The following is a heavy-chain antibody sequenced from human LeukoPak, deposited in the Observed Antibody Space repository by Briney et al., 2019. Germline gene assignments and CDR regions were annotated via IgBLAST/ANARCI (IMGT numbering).Heavy chain of an antibody. CDR1: GGSIGSYY. D-gene: IGHD5-12*01. Sequence: SETLSLTCTVSGGSIGSYYWSWIRQPAGKGLEWIGYIYYSGSTNYNPSLKSRVTISVDTSKNQFSLKLSSVTAADTAVYYCARGSYEGFGIWGQGTMVTVSS. J-gene: IGHJ3*02. CDR3: ARGSYEGFGI. CDR2: IYYSGST. V-gene: IGHV4-59*01.